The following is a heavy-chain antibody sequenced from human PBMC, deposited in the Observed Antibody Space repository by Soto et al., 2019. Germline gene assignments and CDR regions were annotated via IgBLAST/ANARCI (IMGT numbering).Heavy chain of an antibody. J-gene: IGHJ3*02. CDR3: ASDWDPDVIVVLMGYAFDI. Sequence: GASVKVSCKVSGYTLTELSMHWVRQAPGKGFEWMGGFDPEDGETIYAQKFQGRVTMTEDTSTDTAYMELSSLRSEDTAVYYCASDWDPDVIVVLMGYAFDIWGQGTMVTVSS. CDR1: GYTLTELS. D-gene: IGHD3-22*01. CDR2: FDPEDGET. V-gene: IGHV1-24*01.